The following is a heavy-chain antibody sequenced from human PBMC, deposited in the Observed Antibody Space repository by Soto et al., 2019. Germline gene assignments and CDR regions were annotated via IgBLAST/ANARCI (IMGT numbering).Heavy chain of an antibody. CDR2: ISGSGGST. J-gene: IGHJ6*02. CDR3: AKGTWRAVAGNPGMDV. Sequence: SRRLSCAASELTFSSYAMRWVRQTPGEGLEWVSAISGSGGSTYYADSVKGRFTISRDNSKNTLYLQMNSLRAEDTDVYYCAKGTWRAVAGNPGMDVWGQGTTVTFSS. D-gene: IGHD6-19*01. CDR1: ELTFSSYA. V-gene: IGHV3-23*01.